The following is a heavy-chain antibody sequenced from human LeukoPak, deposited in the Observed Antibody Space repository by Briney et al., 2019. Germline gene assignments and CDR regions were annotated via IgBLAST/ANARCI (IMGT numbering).Heavy chain of an antibody. CDR1: GFTFGDYA. D-gene: IGHD4-17*01. J-gene: IGHJ4*02. Sequence: GRSLRLSCTASGFTFGDYAMSWVRQAPGKGLEWVGCIRSKADGWTTEYAASVKGRFTISRDDSKSIAYLQMNSLKTEDTAVYYCTRVGRKGTVTTWGYWGQGTLVTVSS. V-gene: IGHV3-49*04. CDR2: IRSKADGWTT. CDR3: TRVGRKGTVTTWGY.